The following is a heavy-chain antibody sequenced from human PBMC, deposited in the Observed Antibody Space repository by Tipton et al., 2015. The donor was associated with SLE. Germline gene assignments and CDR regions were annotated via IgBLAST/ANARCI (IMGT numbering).Heavy chain of an antibody. J-gene: IGHJ4*02. D-gene: IGHD6-13*01. CDR3: ARGSSSWYYFDY. CDR2: IYHSGST. Sequence: LRLSCTVSGYSISSGYYWGWIRQPPGKGLEWIGYIYHSGSTYYNPSLKSRVTISVDRSKNQFSLKLSSVTAADTAVYYCARGSSSWYYFDYWGQGTLVTVSS. CDR1: GYSISSGYY. V-gene: IGHV4-38-2*02.